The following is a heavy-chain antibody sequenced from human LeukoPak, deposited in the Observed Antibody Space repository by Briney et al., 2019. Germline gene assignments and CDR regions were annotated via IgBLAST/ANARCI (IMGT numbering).Heavy chain of an antibody. CDR2: INPNSGGT. CDR3: ARDRSTRSDYYDSSGYQALDY. J-gene: IGHJ4*02. D-gene: IGHD3-22*01. Sequence: ASVKVSCKASGYTFTGYYIHWVRQAPGQGLEWMGWINPNSGGTNYAQKFQGRVTMTRDTSISTAYMELTRLRSDDTAVYYCARDRSTRSDYYDSSGYQALDYWGQGTLVTVSS. V-gene: IGHV1-2*02. CDR1: GYTFTGYY.